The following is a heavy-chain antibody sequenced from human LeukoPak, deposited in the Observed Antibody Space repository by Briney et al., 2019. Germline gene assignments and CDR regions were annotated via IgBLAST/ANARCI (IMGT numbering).Heavy chain of an antibody. CDR1: GYTFTSYG. J-gene: IGHJ5*02. CDR2: ISAYNGNT. CDR3: ARDHVAGDSLGSGYYYYWFDP. V-gene: IGHV1-18*01. Sequence: ASVKVSCKASGYTFTSYGISWVRHAPGQGVEWMGWISAYNGNTNYAQKLQGRVTMTTDTSTSTAYMELSSLRSEDTAVYYCARDHVAGDSLGSGYYYYWFDPWGQGTLVTVSS. D-gene: IGHD3-22*01.